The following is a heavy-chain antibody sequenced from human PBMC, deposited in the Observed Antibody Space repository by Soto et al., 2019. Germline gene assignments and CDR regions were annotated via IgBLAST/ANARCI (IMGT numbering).Heavy chain of an antibody. CDR2: INSDGSST. Sequence: EVQLVESGGGLVQPGGSLRLSCAASGFTFSSYWMHWVRQAPGKGLVWVSRINSDGSSTSYADSVKGRFTISRDNAKNPLYLQMNRLRAEDTAVYYCARARYSSGWYGGYWFDPWGQGTLVTVSS. J-gene: IGHJ5*02. V-gene: IGHV3-74*01. CDR3: ARARYSSGWYGGYWFDP. CDR1: GFTFSSYW. D-gene: IGHD6-19*01.